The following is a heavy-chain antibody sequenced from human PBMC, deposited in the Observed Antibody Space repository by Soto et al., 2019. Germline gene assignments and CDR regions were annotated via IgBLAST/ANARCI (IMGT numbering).Heavy chain of an antibody. D-gene: IGHD4-17*01. J-gene: IGHJ3*02. CDR1: SGSISSSNW. CDR2: IYHSGST. Sequence: QVQLQESGPGLVKPSGTLSLTCAVSSGSISSSNWWSWVRQPPGKGLEWIGEIYHSGSTNYNPSLKSRVTKSVDKSKNQYSLKLSSVTVADTAVYYCARGLDYCDYGDAFDIWGQGTMVTFSS. V-gene: IGHV4-4*02. CDR3: ARGLDYCDYGDAFDI.